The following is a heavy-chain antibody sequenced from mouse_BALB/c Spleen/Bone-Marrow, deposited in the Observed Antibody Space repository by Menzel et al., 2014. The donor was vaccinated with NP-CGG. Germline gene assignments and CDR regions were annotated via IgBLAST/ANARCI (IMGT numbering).Heavy chain of an antibody. D-gene: IGHD1-1*01. CDR2: INPSTGYT. CDR1: GYTFTNYW. J-gene: IGHJ2*01. Sequence: VQLQQSGAELAKPGASVKMSCKASGYTFTNYWMHWVKRRPGQGLEWIGYINPSTGYTEYNQKFKDKATLTADESSSTAYMQLSSLTSEDSAVYYCARIYYYGRDYWGQGTTLTVSS. V-gene: IGHV1-7*01. CDR3: ARIYYYGRDY.